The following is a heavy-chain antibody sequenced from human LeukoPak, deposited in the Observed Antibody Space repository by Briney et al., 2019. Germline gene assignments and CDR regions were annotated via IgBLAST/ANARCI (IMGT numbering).Heavy chain of an antibody. CDR2: IIPILGIA. CDR3: ARALRRPGIAAGRGWFDP. J-gene: IGHJ5*02. V-gene: IGHV1-69*04. D-gene: IGHD6-13*01. Sequence: SVKVSCKASGGTFSSYAISWVRQAPGQGLEWMGRIIPILGIANYAQKFQGRVTMTRDTSISTAYMELSRLRSDDTAVYYCARALRRPGIAAGRGWFDPWGQGTLVTVSS. CDR1: GGTFSSYA.